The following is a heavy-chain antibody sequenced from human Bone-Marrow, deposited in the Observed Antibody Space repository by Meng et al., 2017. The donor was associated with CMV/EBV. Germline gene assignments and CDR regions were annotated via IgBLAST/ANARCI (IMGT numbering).Heavy chain of an antibody. CDR3: TRGYSDSGGKRLDY. CDR2: INPNSGGT. V-gene: IGHV1-2*02. D-gene: IGHD3-22*01. Sequence: ASVKVSCKASGYTFTDYYIHWVRQAPGQGPEWLGWINPNSGGTNYAQKFQGRVTMTRDTSISTTYMDLNSLISDDTAVYFCTRGYSDSGGKRLDYWGQRTLVTVSS. J-gene: IGHJ4*02. CDR1: GYTFTDYY.